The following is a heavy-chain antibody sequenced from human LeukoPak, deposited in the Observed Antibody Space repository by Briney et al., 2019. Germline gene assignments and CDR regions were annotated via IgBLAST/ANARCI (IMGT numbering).Heavy chain of an antibody. J-gene: IGHJ5*02. CDR1: EFTFSSYE. Sequence: GGSLRLSCAASEFTFSSYEMSWVRQAPGKGLEWVSYISSSGSTKYYADSVKGRFTISRDNSQNIVDLQMNSLRAEDTAVYYCARDSPRNYGDYFQGDPWGQGTLVTVSS. D-gene: IGHD4-17*01. CDR2: ISSSGSTK. CDR3: ARDSPRNYGDYFQGDP. V-gene: IGHV3-48*03.